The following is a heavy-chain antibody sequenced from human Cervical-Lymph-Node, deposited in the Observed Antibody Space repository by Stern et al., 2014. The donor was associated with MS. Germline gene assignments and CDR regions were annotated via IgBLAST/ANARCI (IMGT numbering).Heavy chain of an antibody. CDR2: ISYDGSNK. Sequence: VQLVESGGGVVQPGRSLRLSCAASGFTFSSYAMHWVRQAPGKGLEWVAVISYDGSNKYYADSVKGRFTISRDNSKNTLYLQMNSLRAEDTAVYYCARDDSVTLEWTTFDYWGQGTLVTVSS. CDR3: ARDDSVTLEWTTFDY. CDR1: GFTFSSYA. D-gene: IGHD3-3*01. J-gene: IGHJ4*02. V-gene: IGHV3-30*04.